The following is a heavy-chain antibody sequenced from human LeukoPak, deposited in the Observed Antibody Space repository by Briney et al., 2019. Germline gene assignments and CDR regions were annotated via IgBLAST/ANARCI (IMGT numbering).Heavy chain of an antibody. CDR1: GGSISTYY. CDR2: IYYSGST. J-gene: IGHJ5*01. Sequence: KPSETLSLTCTVSGGSISTYYWSWIRQPPGKGLEWIGNIYYSGSTNYNPSLKSRVTISVDTSKNQFSLKLNSVTAADTAVYYCARGRNLEWFDYWGQGTLVTVSS. CDR3: ARGRNLEWFDY. V-gene: IGHV4-59*01. D-gene: IGHD3-3*01.